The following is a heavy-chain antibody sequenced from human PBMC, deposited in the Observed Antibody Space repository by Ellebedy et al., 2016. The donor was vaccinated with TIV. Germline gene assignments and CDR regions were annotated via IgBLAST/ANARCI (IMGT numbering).Heavy chain of an antibody. V-gene: IGHV4-59*02. CDR2: IYYTAST. CDR1: GDSVSSYY. CDR3: ARAGEVYSKDRDFDY. D-gene: IGHD4-11*01. J-gene: IGHJ4*02. Sequence: SETLSLXCTVSGDSVSSYYWSWIRQPPGKGLEWVGYIYYTASTTYNPSLKSRVTISADTSKNQISLKLSSVTAADTAVYYCARAGEVYSKDRDFDYWGQGTLVTVSS.